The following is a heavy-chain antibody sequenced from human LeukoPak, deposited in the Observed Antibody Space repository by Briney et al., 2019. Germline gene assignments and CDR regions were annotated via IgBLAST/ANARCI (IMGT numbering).Heavy chain of an antibody. CDR1: GFTFSSFS. CDR2: IGVGSRTI. Sequence: PGGSLRDSCVASGFTFSSFSMSWVRQAPGKGLEWISYIGVGSRTIYCADSVKGRFTISRDDAKNSLFLQMVNLRAEDTAVYYCARKALLNFWGQGTLVAVSS. D-gene: IGHD1-26*01. J-gene: IGHJ4*02. CDR3: ARKALLNF. V-gene: IGHV3-48*01.